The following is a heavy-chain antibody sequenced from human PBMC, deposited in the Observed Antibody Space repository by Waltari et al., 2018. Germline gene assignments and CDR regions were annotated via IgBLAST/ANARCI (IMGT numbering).Heavy chain of an antibody. CDR3: VKGGWGFGAFYEQH. J-gene: IGHJ4*02. CDR1: GFPFDDFA. Sequence: EVQLVASGGGLVQPGRSLRVSCVGPGFPFDDFALYWVRQRPGKGLEWVSGIGWNSGAIGYADSVRGRFSTYRDNAKKSLYLQMGRLRPEDTALYYCVKGGWGFGAFYEQHWGQGIQVTVSS. CDR2: IGWNSGAI. V-gene: IGHV3-9*01. D-gene: IGHD3-10*01.